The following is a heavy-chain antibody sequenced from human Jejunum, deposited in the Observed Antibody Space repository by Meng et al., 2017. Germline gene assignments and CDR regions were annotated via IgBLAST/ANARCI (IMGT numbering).Heavy chain of an antibody. Sequence: VQLGESGVGLVQPGGSLTLSCAASGFTVSTYAMHWVRQAPGKGLVWVSQIKPDGRTTAYADSVKGRFTISRDDAKNTVYLEMNSLRAEDASVYYCARDWDWVVWDYWGQGTLVTVCS. D-gene: IGHD3/OR15-3a*01. CDR2: IKPDGRTT. CDR3: ARDWDWVVWDY. J-gene: IGHJ4*02. CDR1: GFTVSTYA. V-gene: IGHV3-74*01.